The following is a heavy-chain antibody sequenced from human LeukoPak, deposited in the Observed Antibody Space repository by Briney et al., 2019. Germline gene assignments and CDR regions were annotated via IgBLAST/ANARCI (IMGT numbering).Heavy chain of an antibody. J-gene: IGHJ4*02. CDR3: ARVGGSGSYSGHYFDH. V-gene: IGHV3-74*01. Sequence: GGSLRLSCAASGFTFSTYWMHWVRRAPGKGLVWVSRISTDGSVTSYADSVKGRFTISRDNAKNTMYLQMNSLRAEDTAVYYCARVGGSGSYSGHYFDHWGQGTLVTVSS. D-gene: IGHD3-10*01. CDR2: ISTDGSVT. CDR1: GFTFSTYW.